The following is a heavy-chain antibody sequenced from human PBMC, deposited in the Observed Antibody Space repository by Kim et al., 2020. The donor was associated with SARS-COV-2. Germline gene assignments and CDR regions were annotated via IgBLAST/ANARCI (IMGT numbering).Heavy chain of an antibody. J-gene: IGHJ5*02. CDR3: AREGGTSGFAGYLDA. V-gene: IGHV3-30*13. Sequence: DSVKGRFTISRDTFENRLYLQMSSLTPDDTAIYYCAREGGTSGFAGYLDAWGRGTLVRVSS. D-gene: IGHD6-19*01.